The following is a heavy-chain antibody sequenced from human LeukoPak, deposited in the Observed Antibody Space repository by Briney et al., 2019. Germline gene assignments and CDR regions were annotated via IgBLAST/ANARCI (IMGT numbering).Heavy chain of an antibody. CDR3: ASDLYTVVEY. D-gene: IGHD2-15*01. V-gene: IGHV4-61*02. CDR1: GGSISSGSYY. J-gene: IGHJ4*02. Sequence: SETLSLTCTVSGGSISSGSYYWSWIRQPAGKGLEWIGRIYTSGSTNYNPSLKSRVTISVDTSKNQFSLKLSSVTAADTAVYYCASDLYTVVEYWGQGTLVTVSS. CDR2: IYTSGST.